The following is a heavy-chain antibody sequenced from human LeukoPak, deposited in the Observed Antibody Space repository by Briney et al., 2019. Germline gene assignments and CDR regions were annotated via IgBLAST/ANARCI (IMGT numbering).Heavy chain of an antibody. CDR2: ISYDGSNK. CDR1: GFTFSSYA. D-gene: IGHD6-19*01. J-gene: IGHJ5*02. V-gene: IGHV3-30-3*01. Sequence: SLRLSCAASGFTFSSYAMQWVRQAPGKGLGWEAVISYDGSNKYYADSVKGRFTISRDNSTNTLYLQMNSLRAEDTAVYYCARSPRGNSSGWYNWFDRWGQGTLVTVPS. CDR3: ARSPRGNSSGWYNWFDR.